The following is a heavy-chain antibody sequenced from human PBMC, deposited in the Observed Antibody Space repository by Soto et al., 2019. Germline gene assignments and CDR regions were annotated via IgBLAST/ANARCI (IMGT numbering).Heavy chain of an antibody. Sequence: GGSLRLSCAASGFTFDDYAMHWVRQAPGKGLEWVSGISWNSDNIGYADSVKGRFTISRDNVKNSLYLQMNSLRAEDTAVYYCAKSGSGPSFDYWGQGTLVTVSS. J-gene: IGHJ4*02. CDR2: ISWNSDNI. V-gene: IGHV3-9*01. D-gene: IGHD6-25*01. CDR1: GFTFDDYA. CDR3: AKSGSGPSFDY.